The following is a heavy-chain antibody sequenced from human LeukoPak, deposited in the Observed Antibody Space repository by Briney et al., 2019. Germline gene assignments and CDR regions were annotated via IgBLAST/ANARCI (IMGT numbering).Heavy chain of an antibody. CDR1: GFTFSSYA. Sequence: GRSLRLSCAASGFTFSSYAMHWVRQAPGKGLEWVAVISYDGSNKYYADSVKGRFTISRDNSKNTLYLQMNSPRAEDTAVYYCAREGGYDSGRYYFDYWGQGTLVTVSS. D-gene: IGHD3-3*01. CDR2: ISYDGSNK. V-gene: IGHV3-30-3*01. J-gene: IGHJ4*02. CDR3: AREGGYDSGRYYFDY.